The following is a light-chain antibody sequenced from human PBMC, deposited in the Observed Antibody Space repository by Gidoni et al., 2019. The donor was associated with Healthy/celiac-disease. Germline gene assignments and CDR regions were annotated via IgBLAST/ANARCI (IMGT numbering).Light chain of an antibody. V-gene: IGKV1-12*01. CDR2: AAS. J-gene: IGKJ5*01. CDR3: QQANSFPIT. CDR1: QGISSL. Sequence: DIQMTQSPSSVSASVGDRVPITCRASQGISSLLAWYQQKPGKAPKLLIYAASSLQSGVPSRFSGSGSGTDFTLNISSLQPEDLATYYWQQANSFPITFGQGTRLEIK.